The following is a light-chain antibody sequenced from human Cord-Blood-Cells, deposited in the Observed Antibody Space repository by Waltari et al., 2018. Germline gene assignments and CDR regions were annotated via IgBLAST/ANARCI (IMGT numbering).Light chain of an antibody. CDR3: QQYYSTTLT. CDR1: QSVLYSSNNKNS. CDR2: WAS. V-gene: IGKV4-1*01. J-gene: IGKJ4*01. Sequence: IVMTQSPDSLAVSLGERATINCKSSQSVLYSSNNKNSLAWYHQKPGQTPKMLMFWASTRVYGVPERFSGSGSGTDFTLPISSLQAEDVAVYYCQQYYSTTLTFGGGTKVEIK.